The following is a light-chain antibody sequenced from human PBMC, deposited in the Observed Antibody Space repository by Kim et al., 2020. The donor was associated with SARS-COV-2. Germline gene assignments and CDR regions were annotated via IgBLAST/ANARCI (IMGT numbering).Light chain of an antibody. Sequence: VSAGQTASVTCAGDKLGDKYACWYQQKPGQSPVLVIYQDSKRPSGIPERFSGSNSGNTATLTISGTQAMDEADYYCQAWDSSTVVFGGGTQLTVL. CDR1: KLGDKY. J-gene: IGLJ2*01. CDR3: QAWDSSTVV. CDR2: QDS. V-gene: IGLV3-1*01.